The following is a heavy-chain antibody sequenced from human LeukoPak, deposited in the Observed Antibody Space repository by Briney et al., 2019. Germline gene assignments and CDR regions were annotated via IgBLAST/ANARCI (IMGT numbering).Heavy chain of an antibody. V-gene: IGHV4-59*08. J-gene: IGHJ6*02. CDR2: IYYTGTT. Sequence: SETLSLTCNVSGDSLRSHYWNWFRQPPGKGLEWIGDIYYTGTTNYNPSLKSRISIAVDTSKMQFSLKLTSVTAADAAMYYCARVTWFGETANHYGMDVWGQGTTVTVSS. CDR3: ARVTWFGETANHYGMDV. D-gene: IGHD3-10*01. CDR1: GDSLRSHY.